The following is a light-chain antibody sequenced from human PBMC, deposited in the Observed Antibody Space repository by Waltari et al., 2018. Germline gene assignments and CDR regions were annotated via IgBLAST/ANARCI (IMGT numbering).Light chain of an antibody. V-gene: IGKV3-20*01. CDR3: QMYVRLPAT. CDR1: QSVGRS. Sequence: EIVLTQSPGTLSLSPGERATLSCRPSQSVGRSLAWYQQKPGQAPRLLIFDTVGRATGIPDRFSGSGSGTDFSLTISRLEPEDFAVYYCQMYVRLPATFGQGTKVEI. CDR2: DTV. J-gene: IGKJ1*01.